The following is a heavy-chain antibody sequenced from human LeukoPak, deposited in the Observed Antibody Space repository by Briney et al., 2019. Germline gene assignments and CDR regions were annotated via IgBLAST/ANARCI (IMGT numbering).Heavy chain of an antibody. Sequence: GGSLRLSCAASGFTVSSNYMSWVRQAPGKGLEWVSVICSGGSTYLADYAKGRLPIPSDNPKNTPYLQMNSLRAEDTAVYYCARDRPAGGDYWGQGTLVTVSS. CDR3: ARDRPAGGDY. D-gene: IGHD1-1*01. J-gene: IGHJ4*02. V-gene: IGHV3-66*01. CDR2: ICSGGST. CDR1: GFTVSSNY.